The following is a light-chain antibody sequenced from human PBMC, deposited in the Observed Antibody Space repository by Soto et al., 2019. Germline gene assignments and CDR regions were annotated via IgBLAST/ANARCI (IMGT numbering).Light chain of an antibody. Sequence: QSALTQPASVSGSPGQSITISCTGTRSDVGGYNYVSWYQQHPGKVPKLMIYEVTNWPSGVSNRFSGSKSGNTASLTISGLQAEDEADYYCCSFTSGRTPVVFGGGTKLTVL. CDR3: CSFTSGRTPVV. V-gene: IGLV2-14*01. CDR2: EVT. J-gene: IGLJ2*01. CDR1: RSDVGGYNY.